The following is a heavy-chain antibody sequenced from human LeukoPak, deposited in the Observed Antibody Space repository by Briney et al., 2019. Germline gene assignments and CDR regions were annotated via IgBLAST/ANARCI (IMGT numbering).Heavy chain of an antibody. V-gene: IGHV3-23*05. J-gene: IGHJ4*02. Sequence: PGGSLRLSCAASGFSFSGYAMNWVRQPPGKGLEWVAAIDGTSTRIYYADSVKGRFTISRDNSKNMLSLQMNSLRAEDTAVYYCARAPSGIAAADFDYWGQGTLVTVSS. CDR2: IDGTSTRI. CDR3: ARAPSGIAAADFDY. D-gene: IGHD6-13*01. CDR1: GFSFSGYA.